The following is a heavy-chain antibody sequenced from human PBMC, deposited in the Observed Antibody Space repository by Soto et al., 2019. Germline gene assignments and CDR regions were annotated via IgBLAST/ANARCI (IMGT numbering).Heavy chain of an antibody. V-gene: IGHV4-31*03. J-gene: IGHJ4*02. Sequence: SETLSLTCTVAGGSISSGGYYWSWIRQHPGKGLEWIGYIYYSGSTYYNPSLKSRVTISVDTSKNQFSLKLSSVTAADTAVYYCARGPVVVAASESERYYFDYWGQGTLVTVSS. D-gene: IGHD2-15*01. CDR3: ARGPVVVAASESERYYFDY. CDR1: GGSISSGGYY. CDR2: IYYSGST.